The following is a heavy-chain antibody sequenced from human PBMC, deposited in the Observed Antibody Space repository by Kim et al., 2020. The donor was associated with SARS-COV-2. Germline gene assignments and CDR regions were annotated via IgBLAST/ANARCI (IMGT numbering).Heavy chain of an antibody. CDR3: ARDRDYGDYPPYMDV. D-gene: IGHD4-17*01. Sequence: PKFVGRVTKTRDTSTSTVYMELSSLRSEDTAVYYCARDRDYGDYPPYMDVWGQGTTVTVSS. V-gene: IGHV1-46*01. J-gene: IGHJ6*02.